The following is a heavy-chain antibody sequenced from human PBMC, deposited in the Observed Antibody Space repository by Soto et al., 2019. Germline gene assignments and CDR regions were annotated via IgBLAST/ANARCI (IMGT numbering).Heavy chain of an antibody. CDR1: GFTFSSYC. CDR2: ISYDGSNK. CDR3: AKDSPRDILATITKKRNDY. Sequence: PGGSLRLSCAASGFTFSSYCMHWVRQAPGKGLEWVAVISYDGSNKYYADSVKGRFTISRDNSKNTLYLQMNSLRAEDTAVYYCAKDSPRDILATITKKRNDYWGQETLVTVSS. J-gene: IGHJ4*02. D-gene: IGHD5-12*01. V-gene: IGHV3-30*18.